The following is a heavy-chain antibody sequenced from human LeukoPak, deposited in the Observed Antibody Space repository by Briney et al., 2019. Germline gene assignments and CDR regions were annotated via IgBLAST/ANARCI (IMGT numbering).Heavy chain of an antibody. CDR2: ISAYNGNT. D-gene: IGHD3-10*01. V-gene: IGHV1-18*01. CDR1: GYTFTSYG. Sequence: ASVKVSCKASGYTFTSYGISWVRQAPGQGLEWMGWISAYNGNTNYAQKLQGRVTMTTDTSTSTAYMELSSLRSEDTAVYYCARERPVRGVEYWFDPWGQGTLVTVSS. J-gene: IGHJ5*02. CDR3: ARERPVRGVEYWFDP.